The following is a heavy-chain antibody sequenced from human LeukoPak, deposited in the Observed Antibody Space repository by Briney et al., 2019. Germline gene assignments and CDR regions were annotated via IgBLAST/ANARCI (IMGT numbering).Heavy chain of an antibody. J-gene: IGHJ5*02. Sequence: SETLSLTCTVSGDSIGSHYWSWIRQPPGKGLEWIGRIYTSGSTNYNPSLKSRVTMSVDTSKNQFSLKLSSVTAADTAVYYCARGWKGYCSSASCRGFDPWGQGTLVTVSS. CDR2: IYTSGST. D-gene: IGHD2-2*01. CDR3: ARGWKGYCSSASCRGFDP. CDR1: GDSIGSHY. V-gene: IGHV4-4*07.